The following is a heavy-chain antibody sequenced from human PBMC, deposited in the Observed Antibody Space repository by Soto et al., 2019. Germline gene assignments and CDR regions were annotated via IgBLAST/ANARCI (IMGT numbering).Heavy chain of an antibody. CDR1: GFVFSMYS. CDR3: ARDHLILPAHDFFYGSDV. Sequence: GGSLRLSCEVSGFVFSMYSMSWVRQTPGKGLEWVAKIPQEGVDGHYADSVKGRFTISRDNGKNSLYLQMNNLRAEDTAVYYCARDHLILPAHDFFYGSDVWGRGATVTVSS. V-gene: IGHV3-7*03. D-gene: IGHD2-21*02. CDR2: IPQEGVDG. J-gene: IGHJ6*02.